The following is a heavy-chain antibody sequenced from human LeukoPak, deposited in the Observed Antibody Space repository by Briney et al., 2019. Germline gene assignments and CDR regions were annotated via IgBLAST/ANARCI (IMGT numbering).Heavy chain of an antibody. Sequence: PSETLSLTCTVSGGSISTYYWTWIRQSPGKGLEYIGYIYSSGSTNYNPSLKSRVTISIDTSKNQFSLKLTSVTAADTAVYYCARTPQWLGGSGNWFDPWGQGTLVTVSS. D-gene: IGHD6-19*01. CDR2: IYSSGST. V-gene: IGHV4-59*01. J-gene: IGHJ5*02. CDR3: ARTPQWLGGSGNWFDP. CDR1: GGSISTYY.